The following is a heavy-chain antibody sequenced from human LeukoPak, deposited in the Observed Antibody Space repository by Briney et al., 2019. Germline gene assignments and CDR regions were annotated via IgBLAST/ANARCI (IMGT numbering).Heavy chain of an antibody. V-gene: IGHV4-39*01. Sequence: SETLSLTCTVSGGSISSSSYYWGWIRQPPRKGLEWIGSIYYSGSTYYNPSLKSRVTISVDTSKNQFSLKLSSVTAADTAVYYCARHGRRSGYNWDRYYFDYWGQGTLVTVSS. J-gene: IGHJ4*02. CDR1: GGSISSSSYY. CDR2: IYYSGST. D-gene: IGHD5-24*01. CDR3: ARHGRRSGYNWDRYYFDY.